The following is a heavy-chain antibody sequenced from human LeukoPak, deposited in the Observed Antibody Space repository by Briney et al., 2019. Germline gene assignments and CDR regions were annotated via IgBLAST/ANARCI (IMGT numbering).Heavy chain of an antibody. CDR1: GFTFSSYW. CDR2: INSDGNKP. J-gene: IGHJ4*02. CDR3: ALAVGGFDY. V-gene: IGHV3-74*01. D-gene: IGHD6-13*01. Sequence: PEGSLRLSCAVSGFTFSSYWMHWVRQAPGKGLVWVSRINSDGNKPSYADSVRGRFTISRDTAKNTLYLQMNSLRAEDTAVYYCALAVGGFDYWGQGTLVTVSS.